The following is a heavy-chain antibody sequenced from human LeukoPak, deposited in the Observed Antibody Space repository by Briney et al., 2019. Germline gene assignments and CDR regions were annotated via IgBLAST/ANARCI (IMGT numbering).Heavy chain of an antibody. V-gene: IGHV4-34*01. Sequence: SETLPLTCAVYGESFSDYHWTWIRQPPGKGLEWIGEINHSGGTNYNPSLKSRVAISMETSKSQFSLKLRSVTAADAAVYYCARRPRNSGRYDVASGLDYWGQGTQVTVSS. CDR1: GESFSDYH. J-gene: IGHJ4*02. CDR2: INHSGGT. D-gene: IGHD2/OR15-2a*01. CDR3: ARRPRNSGRYDVASGLDY.